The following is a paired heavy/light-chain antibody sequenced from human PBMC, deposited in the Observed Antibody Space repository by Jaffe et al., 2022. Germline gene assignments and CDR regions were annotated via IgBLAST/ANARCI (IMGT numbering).Heavy chain of an antibody. J-gene: IGHJ4*02. CDR3: ASGELFTVFGL. CDR1: GLTFQTYA. CDR2: ISGTGDNT. V-gene: IGHV3-23*01. Sequence: DVQLLESGGGLVQPGGSLRLSCVASGLTFQTYAMSWVRQAPGKGLEWVSAISGTGDNTVYGDSVKGRFTISRDNSKNTLFLQMNSLTADDTAVYFCASGELFTVFGLWGQGTLVTVSS. D-gene: IGHD3-3*01.
Light chain of an antibody. J-gene: IGKJ1*01. V-gene: IGKV1-5*03. CDR3: QQYKSSPTT. CDR2: KAS. Sequence: DVQLTQSPSTLSASVGDRVTLTCRASQSIGFWLAWYQQESGQAPKLLISKASSLESGVPSRFSGSGSGTEFTLTISSLQPGDFATYYCQQYKSSPTTFGQGTKVEI. CDR1: QSIGFW.